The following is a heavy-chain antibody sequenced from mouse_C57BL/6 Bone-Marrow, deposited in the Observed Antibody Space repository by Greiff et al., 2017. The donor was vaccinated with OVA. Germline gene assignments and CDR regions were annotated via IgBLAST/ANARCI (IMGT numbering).Heavy chain of an antibody. CDR3: ARSTVVAEGYFDV. D-gene: IGHD1-1*01. V-gene: IGHV5-15*04. CDR1: GFTFSDSG. CDR2: ISNLAYSI. Sequence: EVKVEESGGGLVQPGGSLKLSCAASGFTFSDSGMAWVRQAPRKGPEWVAFISNLAYSIYYADTVTGRFTISRENAKNTLYLEMSSLRSEDTAMYYCARSTVVAEGYFDVWGTGTTVTVSS. J-gene: IGHJ1*03.